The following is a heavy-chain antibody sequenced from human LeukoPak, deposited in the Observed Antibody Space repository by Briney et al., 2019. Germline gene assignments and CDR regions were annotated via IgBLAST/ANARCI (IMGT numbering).Heavy chain of an antibody. CDR3: AKDAYYDYVWGSYRYRPKAAFDI. V-gene: IGHV3-23*01. D-gene: IGHD3-16*02. Sequence: GGSLRLSCAASGFTFSSYAMSWVRQAPGKGLEWVSAISGSGGSTYYADSVKGRFTISRDNSRNTLYLQMNSLRAEDTAVYYCAKDAYYDYVWGSYRYRPKAAFDIWGQGTMVTVSS. CDR2: ISGSGGST. J-gene: IGHJ3*02. CDR1: GFTFSSYA.